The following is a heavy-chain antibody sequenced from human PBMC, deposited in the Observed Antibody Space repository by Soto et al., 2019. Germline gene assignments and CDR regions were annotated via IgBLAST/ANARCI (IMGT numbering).Heavy chain of an antibody. CDR3: ARDPGQDEAMDY. CDR2: IWHDGKNK. V-gene: IGHV3-33*01. CDR1: GFTFSNFG. J-gene: IGHJ4*02. Sequence: GGSLILSCAASGFTFSNFGMHWVRQAPGKGLEWVAVIWHDGKNKYYADSAKGRFTISRDNSKNTLYLQMNSLRAEDTAVYYCARDPGQDEAMDYWGQGTLVTVSS.